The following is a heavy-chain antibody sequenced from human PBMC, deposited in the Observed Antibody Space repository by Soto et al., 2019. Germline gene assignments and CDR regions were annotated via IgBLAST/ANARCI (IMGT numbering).Heavy chain of an antibody. Sequence: ASVKVSCKASGYTFTSYGISWVRQAPGQGLEWMGWISAYNGNTNYAQKLQGRVTMTTDTSTSTAYMELRSLRSDDTAVYYCAREDRAGISVWVPEYNWFDPWGQGTLVTVSS. CDR1: GYTFTSYG. CDR3: AREDRAGISVWVPEYNWFDP. V-gene: IGHV1-18*01. J-gene: IGHJ5*02. D-gene: IGHD2-2*01. CDR2: ISAYNGNT.